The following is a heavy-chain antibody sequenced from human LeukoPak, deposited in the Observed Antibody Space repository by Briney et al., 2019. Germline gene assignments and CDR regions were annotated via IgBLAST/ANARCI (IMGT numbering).Heavy chain of an antibody. V-gene: IGHV3-66*01. CDR2: IYRGGAT. CDR3: ARVMTAGAFDI. CDR1: GFIGSDGY. D-gene: IGHD3-16*01. Sequence: GGSLRLSCAVSGFIGSDGYMNWVRQAPGKGLEWLSVIYRGGATYYADSVKGRFIISRDSSKNTWHLQLNSLRAEDTAVYYCARVMTAGAFDIWGQGTMVTVSS. J-gene: IGHJ3*02.